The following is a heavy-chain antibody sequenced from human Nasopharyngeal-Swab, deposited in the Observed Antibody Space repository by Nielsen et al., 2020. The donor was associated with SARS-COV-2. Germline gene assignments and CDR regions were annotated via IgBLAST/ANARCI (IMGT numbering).Heavy chain of an antibody. J-gene: IGHJ4*02. CDR2: ISAYNGNT. D-gene: IGHD5-12*01. Sequence: ASVKVSCKASGYTFSKYGIHWVRQAPGQGLEWMGWISAYNGNTNYAWKFQGRLTMTPDTSTSTAYMELRSLTSDDTAVYYCARPIGSIGYDQLAPLSWGQGTLVTVSS. CDR1: GYTFSKYG. V-gene: IGHV1-18*04. CDR3: ARPIGSIGYDQLAPLS.